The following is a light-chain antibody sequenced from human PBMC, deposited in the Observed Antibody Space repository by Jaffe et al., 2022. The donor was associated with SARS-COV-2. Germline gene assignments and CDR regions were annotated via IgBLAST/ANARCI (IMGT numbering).Light chain of an antibody. J-gene: IGLJ3*02. CDR3: GTWDSSVSAWV. CDR1: SSNIGNNY. Sequence: QSVLTQAPSVSAAPGQKVTISCSASSSNIGNNYVSWYQQLPGTAPKLLIYENNKRPSGIPDRFSGSKSGASATLGITGLQTGDEADYYCGTWDSSVSAWVFGGGTKLTVL. CDR2: ENN. V-gene: IGLV1-51*02.